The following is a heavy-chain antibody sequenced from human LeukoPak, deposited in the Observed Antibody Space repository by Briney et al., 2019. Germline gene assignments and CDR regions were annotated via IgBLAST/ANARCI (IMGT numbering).Heavy chain of an antibody. CDR3: ARVLRGGVYYYYGMDV. Sequence: PSETLSLTCAVYGGSFSGYYWSWIRQPPGKGLEWIGEINHSGSTNYNPSLKSRVTISVDTSKNQFSLKLSSVTAADTAVYYCARVLRGGVYYYYGMDVWGQGTTVTVSS. V-gene: IGHV4-34*01. CDR2: INHSGST. J-gene: IGHJ6*02. CDR1: GGSFSGYY. D-gene: IGHD1-26*01.